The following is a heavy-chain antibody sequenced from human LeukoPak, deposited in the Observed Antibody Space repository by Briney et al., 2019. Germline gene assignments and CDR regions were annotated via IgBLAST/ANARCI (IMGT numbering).Heavy chain of an antibody. Sequence: KPGGSLRLSCAASGFIFSDYYMTWIRQSPGKGLEWVSYIGSGGITIYYADSVKGRFTVSRDNAKNSLYLQMNSLRAEDTAVYYCARVTRGTDGYNPFDYWGQGTLATVSS. D-gene: IGHD5-24*01. V-gene: IGHV3-11*01. CDR2: IGSGGITI. J-gene: IGHJ4*02. CDR1: GFIFSDYY. CDR3: ARVTRGTDGYNPFDY.